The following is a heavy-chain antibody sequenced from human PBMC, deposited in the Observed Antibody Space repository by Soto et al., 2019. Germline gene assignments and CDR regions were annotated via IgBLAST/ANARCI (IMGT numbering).Heavy chain of an antibody. J-gene: IGHJ4*02. V-gene: IGHV3-66*01. CDR1: GFTVSSNY. Sequence: GGSLRLSCAASGFTVSSNYMSWVRQAPGKGLEWVSVIYSGGSTYYADSVKGRFTISRDNSKNTLYLQMNSLRAEDTAVYYCARSGITMVRGVSDYWGQGTLVTVSS. CDR2: IYSGGST. D-gene: IGHD3-10*01. CDR3: ARSGITMVRGVSDY.